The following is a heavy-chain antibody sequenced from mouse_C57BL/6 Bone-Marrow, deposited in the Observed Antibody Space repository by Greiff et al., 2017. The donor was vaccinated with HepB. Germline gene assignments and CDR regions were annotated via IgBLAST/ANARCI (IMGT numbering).Heavy chain of an antibody. V-gene: IGHV5-17*01. D-gene: IGHD2-3*01. Sequence: EVKLQESGGGLVKPGGSLKLSCAASGFTFSDYGMHWVRQAPEKGLEWVAYISSGSSTIYYADTVKGRFTISRDNAKNTLFLQMTSLRSEDTAMYYCARGDGYYDYAMDYWGQGTSVTVSS. CDR1: GFTFSDYG. CDR2: ISSGSSTI. J-gene: IGHJ4*01. CDR3: ARGDGYYDYAMDY.